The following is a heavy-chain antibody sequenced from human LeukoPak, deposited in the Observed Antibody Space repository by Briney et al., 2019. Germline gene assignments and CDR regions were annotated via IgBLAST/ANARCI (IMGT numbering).Heavy chain of an antibody. D-gene: IGHD3-22*01. V-gene: IGHV3-66*01. CDR1: GFTVSNSY. CDR2: IYTDGST. Sequence: GGSLRLSCAASGFTVSNSYLNWVRQAPGKGLEWVSVIYTDGSTFYADSVKGRFTISRDNSKNTLYLQMSSLRAEDTAVYYCARGVDYYENSGTIDYWGQGTLVTVSS. CDR3: ARGVDYYENSGTIDY. J-gene: IGHJ4*02.